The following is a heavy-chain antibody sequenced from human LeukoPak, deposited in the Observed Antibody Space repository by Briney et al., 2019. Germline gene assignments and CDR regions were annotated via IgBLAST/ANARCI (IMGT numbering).Heavy chain of an antibody. CDR2: IIPILGIA. CDR1: GGTFSSYA. Sequence: SVKVSCKASGGTFSSYAISWVRQAPGQGLEWMGRIIPILGIANYAQKFQGRVTITTDESTSTAYMELSSLRSEDTAVYYCASTSGRIVVVPAAMWDAFDIWGQGTMVTVSS. V-gene: IGHV1-69*04. J-gene: IGHJ3*02. D-gene: IGHD2-2*01. CDR3: ASTSGRIVVVPAAMWDAFDI.